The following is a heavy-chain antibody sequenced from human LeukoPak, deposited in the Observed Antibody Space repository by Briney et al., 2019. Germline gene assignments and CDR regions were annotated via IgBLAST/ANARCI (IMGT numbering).Heavy chain of an antibody. J-gene: IGHJ6*04. CDR1: GGTFSSYA. V-gene: IGHV1-69*04. Sequence: GASVTVSCKASGGTFSSYAISWVRQATGQGLGWMGRIIPILGIADYANKFQGRVTITAHKSTSTAYMELSSLRSEDTAVYYCAREGTAARPYYYHYVRHVWAGSTTLPVPS. D-gene: IGHD6-6*01. CDR3: AREGTAARPYYYHYVRHV. CDR2: IIPILGIA.